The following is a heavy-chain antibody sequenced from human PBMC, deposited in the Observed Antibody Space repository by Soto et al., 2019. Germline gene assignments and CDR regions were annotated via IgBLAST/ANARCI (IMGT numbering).Heavy chain of an antibody. CDR1: GFTFGDYA. Sequence: GGSLRLSCTASGFTFGDYAMSWFRQAPGKGLEWVGFIRSKAYGGTTEYAASVKGRFTISRDDSKSIAYLQMNSLKTEDTAVYYCTRYLSSSWYAWFDPWGQGTLVTVSS. V-gene: IGHV3-49*03. CDR3: TRYLSSSWYAWFDP. D-gene: IGHD6-13*01. J-gene: IGHJ5*02. CDR2: IRSKAYGGTT.